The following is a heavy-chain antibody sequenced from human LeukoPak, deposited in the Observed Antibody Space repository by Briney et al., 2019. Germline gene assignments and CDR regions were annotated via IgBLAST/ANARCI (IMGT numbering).Heavy chain of an antibody. D-gene: IGHD3-22*01. J-gene: IGHJ3*02. Sequence: SVKVSCKASGGTFSSYAISWVRQAPGQGLEWMGRIIPIFGTANYAQKFQGGVTITTDESTSTAYMELSSLRSEDTAVYYCARVRYIVVVMGEAFDIWGPGTMVTVSS. V-gene: IGHV1-69*05. CDR2: IIPIFGTA. CDR1: GGTFSSYA. CDR3: ARVRYIVVVMGEAFDI.